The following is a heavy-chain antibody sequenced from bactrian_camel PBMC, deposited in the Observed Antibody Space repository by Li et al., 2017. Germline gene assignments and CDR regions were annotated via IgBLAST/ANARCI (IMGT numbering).Heavy chain of an antibody. Sequence: HVQLVESGGGSVQAGGSLRLSCTASGYTLPLYMAWFRRIPGQGREGVAAIGGDGSTNYLEDVQGRFIISRENGKNIVTLEMNALKPEDTAMYYCAAETGRIYFCGGQEEIYRTWGQGTQVTVS. J-gene: IGHJ4*01. V-gene: IGHV3S53*01. CDR2: IGGDGST. CDR3: AAETGRIYFCGGQEEIYRT. CDR1: GYTLPLY. D-gene: IGHD1*01.